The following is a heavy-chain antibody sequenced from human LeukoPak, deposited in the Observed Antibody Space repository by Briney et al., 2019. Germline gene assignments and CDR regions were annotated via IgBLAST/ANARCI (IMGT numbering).Heavy chain of an antibody. CDR2: ISGSGGST. J-gene: IGHJ4*02. D-gene: IGHD1-26*01. V-gene: IGHV3-23*01. CDR3: AKDHEWEDGSADY. Sequence: GGSLRLSRAASGFTFSSYAMSWVRQAPGKGLEWVSAISGSGGSTYYADSVKGRFTISRDNSKNTLYLQMNGLRAEDTAVYYCAKDHEWEDGSADYWGQGTLVTVSS. CDR1: GFTFSSYA.